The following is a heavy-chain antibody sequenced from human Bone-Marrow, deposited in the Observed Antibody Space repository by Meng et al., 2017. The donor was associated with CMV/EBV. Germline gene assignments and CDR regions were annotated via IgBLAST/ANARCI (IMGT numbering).Heavy chain of an antibody. CDR3: ATVAGDSSGYYDPNEAFDM. CDR1: GFTFRKHA. J-gene: IGHJ3*02. D-gene: IGHD3-22*01. V-gene: IGHV3-30*04. CDR2: ISDDGINK. Sequence: GGSLRLSCEASGFTFRKHAMHWVRQAPGQGLEWVAVISDDGINKYNADSMKGRFTISRDNSKNTLYLQMNSLRDEDTAVYYCATVAGDSSGYYDPNEAFDMWGQGTMVTVSS.